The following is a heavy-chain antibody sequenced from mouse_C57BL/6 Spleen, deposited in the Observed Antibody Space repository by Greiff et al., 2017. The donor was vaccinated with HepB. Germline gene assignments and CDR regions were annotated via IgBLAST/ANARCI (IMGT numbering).Heavy chain of an antibody. Sequence: VQLKESGPELVKPGASVKMSCKASGYTFTDYNMHWVKQSHGKSLEWIGYINPNNGGTSYNQKFKGKATLTVNKSSSTAYMELRSLTSEDSAVYYCARGDYGSSPWFAYWGQGTLVTVSA. D-gene: IGHD1-1*01. V-gene: IGHV1-22*01. J-gene: IGHJ3*01. CDR2: INPNNGGT. CDR1: GYTFTDYN. CDR3: ARGDYGSSPWFAY.